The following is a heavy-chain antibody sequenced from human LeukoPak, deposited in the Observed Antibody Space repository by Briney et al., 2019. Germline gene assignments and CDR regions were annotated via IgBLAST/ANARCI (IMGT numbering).Heavy chain of an antibody. D-gene: IGHD1-1*01. V-gene: IGHV4-39*02. CDR3: TGEFTSTSGD. CDR1: GDSVSSPSHH. CDR2: IYYTGNT. Sequence: SETLSLTCTVSGDSVSSPSHHWAWIRQPPGKGLEWIASIYYTGNTYYNPSLKSRLSISIDASKNYFSLKLCSGTAADTAVYFCTGEFTSTSGDWGQGTLVTVSS. J-gene: IGHJ4*02.